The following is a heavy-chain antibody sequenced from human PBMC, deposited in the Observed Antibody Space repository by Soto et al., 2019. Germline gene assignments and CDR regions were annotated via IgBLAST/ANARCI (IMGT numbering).Heavy chain of an antibody. D-gene: IGHD6-13*01. CDR1: GFTFSSYS. CDR3: ARDGSPIAAADMN. Sequence: GGSLRLSCAASGFTFSSYSMNWVRQAPGKGLEWVSSISSSSSYIYYADSVKGRFTISRDNAKNSLYLQMNSLRAEDTAVYYCARDGSPIAAADMNWGQGTLVTVSS. CDR2: ISSSSSYI. J-gene: IGHJ4*02. V-gene: IGHV3-21*01.